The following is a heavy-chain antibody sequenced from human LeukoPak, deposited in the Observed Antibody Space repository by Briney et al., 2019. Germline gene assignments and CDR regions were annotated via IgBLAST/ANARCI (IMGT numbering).Heavy chain of an antibody. J-gene: IGHJ4*02. Sequence: SETLCLTCTVSGGSISGYYWSWIRQPPGKGLEWIGYIYYSGSTNYNPSLKSRVTISVDASKNQFSLKLSSVTAADTAVYYCARVPLYSGTYYFDYWGQGTLVTVSS. CDR1: GGSISGYY. D-gene: IGHD1-26*01. CDR2: IYYSGST. CDR3: ARVPLYSGTYYFDY. V-gene: IGHV4-59*01.